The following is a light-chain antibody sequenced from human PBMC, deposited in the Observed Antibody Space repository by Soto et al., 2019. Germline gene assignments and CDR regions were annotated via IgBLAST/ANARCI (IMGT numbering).Light chain of an antibody. V-gene: IGKV3-20*01. Sequence: VFTPSPGTLSLSPGGRATLSCRVSQSVSSTYLAWYQHKPGRGTRLLIYGASKRAPATPDRFSGSGSGTDFTLTISRLEPEDFAVYYCQHYGGSSYTFGQGTRLEI. CDR1: QSVSSTY. CDR3: QHYGGSSYT. J-gene: IGKJ5*01. CDR2: GAS.